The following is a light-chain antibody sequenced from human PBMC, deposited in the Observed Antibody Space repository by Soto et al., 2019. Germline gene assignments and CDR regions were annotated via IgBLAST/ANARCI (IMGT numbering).Light chain of an antibody. Sequence: EIVLTQSPGTLSLSPGDRATLSCRASQSVGSNYLAWYQQKPGQAPRLLIYDASSRATGSPDRFSGSGSGTDFSLTISSLGPEDFAVYYCQQYTSSPFTFGPGPKVDIK. CDR2: DAS. V-gene: IGKV3-20*01. CDR1: QSVGSNY. CDR3: QQYTSSPFT. J-gene: IGKJ3*01.